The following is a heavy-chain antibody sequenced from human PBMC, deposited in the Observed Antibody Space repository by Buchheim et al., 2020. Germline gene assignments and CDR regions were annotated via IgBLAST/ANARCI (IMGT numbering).Heavy chain of an antibody. CDR1: GFIFKNYA. J-gene: IGHJ4*02. V-gene: IGHV3-30*04. CDR3: ARGTGDLTY. D-gene: IGHD7-27*01. CDR2: ISSDGGNK. Sequence: QVQLVESGGGVVQPGRSLRLSCAASGFIFKNYAMHWVRQAPGKGLEWVAFISSDGGNKYYADSVKGRFTISRDNSENTLVVQMNSLRPEDTGVYYCARGTGDLTYWGQGTL.